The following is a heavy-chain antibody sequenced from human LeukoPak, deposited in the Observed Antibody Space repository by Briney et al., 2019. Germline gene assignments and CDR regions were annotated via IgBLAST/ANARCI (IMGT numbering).Heavy chain of an antibody. CDR1: GGSIRSYY. CDR2: IYYSGST. Sequence: SSETLSLTCTVSGGSIRSYYWSWIRQPPGKGLEWIGYIYYSGSTNYNASLKSRVTISVDTSKKQFSLKLSSVAAADTAVYYCARRQLIRGREYFYMDVWDTGTTVTVSS. CDR3: ARRQLIRGREYFYMDV. V-gene: IGHV4-59*12. J-gene: IGHJ6*03. D-gene: IGHD6-13*01.